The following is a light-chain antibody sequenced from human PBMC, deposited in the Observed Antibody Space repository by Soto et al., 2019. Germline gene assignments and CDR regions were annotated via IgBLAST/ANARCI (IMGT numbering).Light chain of an antibody. Sequence: EIQMTRSPSTMYSSIGDRVTITCRASQTISNWLAWYQQKPGKAPKLLIYDASSLESGVPSRFSGSGSGTDFTLTISSLQNEDFATYDGQQLNSYPITFGQGTKVDIK. CDR1: QTISNW. CDR2: DAS. CDR3: QQLNSYPIT. V-gene: IGKV1-5*01. J-gene: IGKJ1*01.